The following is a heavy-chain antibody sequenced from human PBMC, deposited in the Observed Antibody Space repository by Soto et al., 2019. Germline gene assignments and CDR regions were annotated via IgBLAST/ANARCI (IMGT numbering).Heavy chain of an antibody. D-gene: IGHD3-22*01. CDR1: GFTFSSYA. CDR2: ISGAGSSI. V-gene: IGHV3-23*01. Sequence: EVQLLESGGGLVQPGGSLRLSCVASGFTFSSYAMNWVRQAPGQGLEWVSAISGAGSSIYYADSVKGRFTISRDKSKNTLYLQMNSLRVEDTAVYYCAKGALEIVVVNPFDYWGQGTLVTVSS. CDR3: AKGALEIVVVNPFDY. J-gene: IGHJ4*02.